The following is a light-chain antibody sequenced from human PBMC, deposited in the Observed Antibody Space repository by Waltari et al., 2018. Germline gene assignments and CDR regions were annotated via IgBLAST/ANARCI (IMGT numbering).Light chain of an antibody. CDR3: QQRSNWPYT. CDR2: DAS. V-gene: IGKV3-11*01. J-gene: IGKJ2*01. CDR1: QSVSRS. Sequence: EIVLTQSPATLSLSPGDRATLSCRASQSVSRSFAWYQQKPAQAPGILIYDASNRAPGIPSRFSGSGAATDFTLTISSLEPEDFAVYYCQQRSNWPYTFGQGTKLEIK.